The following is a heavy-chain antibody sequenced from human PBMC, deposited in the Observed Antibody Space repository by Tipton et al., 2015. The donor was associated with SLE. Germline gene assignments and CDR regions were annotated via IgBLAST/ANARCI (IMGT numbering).Heavy chain of an antibody. J-gene: IGHJ4*02. CDR3: ARDFWGGSHSLPGY. CDR2: IWYDGTNK. CDR1: GFTFSSYG. V-gene: IGHV3-33*08. D-gene: IGHD3-16*01. Sequence: RSLRLSCAASGFTFSSYGMHWVRQAPGKGLVWVAVIWYDGTNKYYADSVKGRFTISRDNSKNTLYLQMNSLRAEDTAVYYCARDFWGGSHSLPGYWGQGTLVTVSS.